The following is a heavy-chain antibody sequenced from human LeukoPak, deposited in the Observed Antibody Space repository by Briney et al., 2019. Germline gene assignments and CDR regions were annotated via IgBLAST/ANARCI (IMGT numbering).Heavy chain of an antibody. V-gene: IGHV4-34*01. Sequence: PSESLSLTCPVYAGSFSGYYWSWNRQPPGRGLGWIGEINHSGSTKYNPSLKSRVTISVDTSKNQCSLKLSSVTAADTAVYYCARVRSSWYYYYYGMDVWGQGTTVTVSS. J-gene: IGHJ6*02. CDR3: ARVRSSWYYYYYGMDV. D-gene: IGHD6-13*01. CDR2: INHSGST. CDR1: AGSFSGYY.